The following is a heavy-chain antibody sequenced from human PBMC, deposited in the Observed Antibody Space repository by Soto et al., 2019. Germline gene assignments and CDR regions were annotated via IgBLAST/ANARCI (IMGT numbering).Heavy chain of an antibody. D-gene: IGHD7-27*01. J-gene: IGHJ6*02. CDR1: GFTFSSYA. CDR3: AKDSITGDPSRRADYYYGMDV. Sequence: GGSLRLSCAASGFTFSSYAMSWVRQAPGKGLEWVSAISGSGGSTYYADPVKGRFTISRDNSKNTLYLQMNSLRAEDTAVYYCAKDSITGDPSRRADYYYGMDVWGQGTTVTVSS. V-gene: IGHV3-23*01. CDR2: ISGSGGST.